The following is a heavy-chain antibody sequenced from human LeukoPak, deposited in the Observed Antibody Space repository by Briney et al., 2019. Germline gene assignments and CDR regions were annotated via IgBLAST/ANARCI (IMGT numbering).Heavy chain of an antibody. CDR3: ATLLRYYFDY. J-gene: IGHJ4*02. Sequence: PGGSLRLSCAASGFTFSSYGMHWVRQAPGKGLEWVAVISYDGSNKYYADSVKGRFTISRDNSKNTLYLQMNSLRAEDTAVYYCATLLRYYFDYWGQGTLVTVSS. CDR2: ISYDGSNK. CDR1: GFTFSSYG. V-gene: IGHV3-30*03.